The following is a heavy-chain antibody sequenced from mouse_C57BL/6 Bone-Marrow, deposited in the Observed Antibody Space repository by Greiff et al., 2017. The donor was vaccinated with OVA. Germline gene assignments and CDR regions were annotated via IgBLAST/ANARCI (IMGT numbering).Heavy chain of an antibody. CDR1: GYTFTSYW. CDR3: ARRGPWGYWYFDV. D-gene: IGHD3-3*01. V-gene: IGHV1-61*01. J-gene: IGHJ1*03. CDR2: IYPSDSET. Sequence: QVQLQQPGAELVRPGSSVKLSCKASGYTFTSYWMDWVKQRPGQGLEWIGNIYPSDSETQYNQKFKDKATLTVDKSSSTAYMQLSSLTSEDSAVYYCARRGPWGYWYFDVWGTGTTVTVSS.